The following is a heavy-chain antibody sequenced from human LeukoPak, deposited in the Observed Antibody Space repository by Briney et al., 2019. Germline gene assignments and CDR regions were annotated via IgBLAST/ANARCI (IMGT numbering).Heavy chain of an antibody. CDR1: GGSISSSSYY. J-gene: IGHJ5*02. D-gene: IGHD3-22*01. V-gene: IGHV4-39*07. Sequence: SETLSLTCTVSGGSISSSSYYWGWIRQPPGKGLEWIGSIYYSGSTYYNPSLKSRVTISVDTSKNQFSLKLSSVTAADTAVYYCARSRYYDSSGAESWGQGTLVTVSS. CDR2: IYYSGST. CDR3: ARSRYYDSSGAES.